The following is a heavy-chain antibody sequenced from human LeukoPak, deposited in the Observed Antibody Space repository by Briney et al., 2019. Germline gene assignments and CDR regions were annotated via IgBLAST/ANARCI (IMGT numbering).Heavy chain of an antibody. CDR2: VSPYNGNT. CDR3: ARDSYSGSQGANGQSDFDY. D-gene: IGHD1-26*01. J-gene: IGHJ4*02. CDR1: GYTFSNYG. Sequence: GASVKVSCKASGYTFSNYGITWVRQAPGQGLEWMGWVSPYNGNTNYAQKLQGRVTMTTDTSTSTAYMELRSLRSDDTAIYYCARDSYSGSQGANGQSDFDYWGQGTLVTVSS. V-gene: IGHV1-18*01.